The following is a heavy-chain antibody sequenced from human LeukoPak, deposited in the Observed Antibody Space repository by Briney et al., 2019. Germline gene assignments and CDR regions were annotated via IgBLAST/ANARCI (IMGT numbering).Heavy chain of an antibody. CDR1: GYTFTGYY. J-gene: IGHJ4*02. V-gene: IGHV1-2*02. CDR2: INPNSGAT. Sequence: ASVKVSCKASGYTFTGYYMHWVRQAPGQGLEWVGWINPNSGATNYAQKLQGRVTMTRDTSISTAYMELSRLRSDDTAVYYCARGGRFLEWLPFDYWGQGTLVTVSS. D-gene: IGHD3-3*01. CDR3: ARGGRFLEWLPFDY.